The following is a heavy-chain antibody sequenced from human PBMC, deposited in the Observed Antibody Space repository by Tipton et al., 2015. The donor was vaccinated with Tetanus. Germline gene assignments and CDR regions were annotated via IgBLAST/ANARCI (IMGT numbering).Heavy chain of an antibody. J-gene: IGHJ4*02. D-gene: IGHD6-19*01. V-gene: IGHV3-23*01. CDR1: GFIFSSYA. CDR3: AKEIYSSGWSDYFDY. Sequence: SLRLSCVASGFIFSSYAMSWVRQAPGKGLEWVSAISHGGSSTYYADSVKGRFTISRDNSENTLYLQMNSLRAEDTALYYCAKEIYSSGWSDYFDYWGQGTLVTVSS. CDR2: ISHGGSST.